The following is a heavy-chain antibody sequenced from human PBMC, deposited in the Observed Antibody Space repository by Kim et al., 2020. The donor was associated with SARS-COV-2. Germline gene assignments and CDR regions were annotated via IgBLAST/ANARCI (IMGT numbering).Heavy chain of an antibody. CDR3: AKVARGSGSYYRVPYYY. CDR2: ISYDGSNK. J-gene: IGHJ6*01. D-gene: IGHD3-10*01. CDR1: GFTFSSYG. Sequence: GGSLRLSCAASGFTFSSYGMHWVRQAPGKGLEWVAVISYDGSNKYYADSVKGRFTISRDNSKNTLYLQMNSLRAEDTAVYYCAKVARGSGSYYRVPYYY. V-gene: IGHV3-30*18.